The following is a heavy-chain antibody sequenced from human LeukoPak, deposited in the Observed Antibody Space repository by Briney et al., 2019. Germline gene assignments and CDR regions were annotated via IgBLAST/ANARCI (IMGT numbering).Heavy chain of an antibody. J-gene: IGHJ3*02. CDR2: IYYSGST. V-gene: IGHV4-39*07. CDR1: GGSISSSSYY. Sequence: PSETLSLTCTVSGGSISSSSYYWGWIRQPPGKGLEWIGSIYYSGSTYYNPSLKSRVTISVDTSKNQFSLKLSSVTAADTAVYYCARGHPLDAFDIWGQGTMVTVSS. CDR3: ARGHPLDAFDI.